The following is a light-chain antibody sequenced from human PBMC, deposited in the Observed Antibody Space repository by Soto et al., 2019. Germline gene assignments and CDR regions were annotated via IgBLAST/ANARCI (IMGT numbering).Light chain of an antibody. V-gene: IGLV2-23*01. CDR1: SSDVGSYNL. J-gene: IGLJ1*01. CDR2: EGS. Sequence: QSALTQPASVSGSPGQSITISCTGTSSDVGSYNLVSWYQQHPGKAPKLMIYEGSKRPSGVSNRFSGSKSGNTASLTISGLQAEAEADYYCCSYEGSSTLVFGPGTKGTVL. CDR3: CSYEGSSTLV.